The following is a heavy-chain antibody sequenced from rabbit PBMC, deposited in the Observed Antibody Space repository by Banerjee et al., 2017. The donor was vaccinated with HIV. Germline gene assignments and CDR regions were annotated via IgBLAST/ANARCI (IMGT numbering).Heavy chain of an antibody. V-gene: IGHV1S45*01. D-gene: IGHD4-1*01. J-gene: IGHJ4*01. Sequence: QELLVESGGGLVQPEGSLTLTCTASGFSFSSSHYMCWRRQATGKGLESIGCIYTGSSGSSYYANWAKGRFTNSTTSSTTVTLQMTSLTAADTATYFCARDLAGVIGWNFNLWGPGTLVTVS. CDR3: ARDLAGVIGWNFNL. CDR2: IYTGSSGSS. CDR1: GFSFSSSHY.